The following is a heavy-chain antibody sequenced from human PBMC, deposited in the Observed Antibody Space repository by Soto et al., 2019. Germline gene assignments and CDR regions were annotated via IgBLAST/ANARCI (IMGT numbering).Heavy chain of an antibody. V-gene: IGHV3-23*01. CDR1: GFTFNNYA. CDR2: ITDSGSDT. Sequence: VQLLESGGGLAQPGGFLRLSCAASGFTFNNYAMGWVRQAPGTGLDWVSAITDSGSDTYYVDSVKGRFTISRDNSKNTLYLQMNSLRAEDTAVYYCAKLGSSSWSPHYYFDYWGQGTLVTVSS. J-gene: IGHJ4*02. CDR3: AKLGSSSWSPHYYFDY. D-gene: IGHD2-2*01.